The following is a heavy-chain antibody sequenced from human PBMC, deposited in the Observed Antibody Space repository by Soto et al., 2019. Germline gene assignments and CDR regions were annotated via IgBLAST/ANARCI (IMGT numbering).Heavy chain of an antibody. Sequence: ASVKVSCKASRSTFTNLYLHWVRQAPGQRPEWMGWINNGGGTIYAQKFQGRLTMTRDTSITTAYMELSRLSSDDTAFYYCATSSDWSPLLDYWGQGTLVTVSS. D-gene: IGHD6-19*01. CDR3: ATSSDWSPLLDY. CDR2: INNGGGT. J-gene: IGHJ4*02. V-gene: IGHV1-2*02. CDR1: RSTFTNLY.